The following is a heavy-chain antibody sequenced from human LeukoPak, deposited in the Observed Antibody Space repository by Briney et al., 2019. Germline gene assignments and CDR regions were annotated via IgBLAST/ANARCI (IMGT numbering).Heavy chain of an antibody. Sequence: GGSLRLSCAASGFTFSSYSMNWVRQAPGKGLEWVSSISSSSSYIYYADSVKGRFTISRDNSKNTLDLQMNSLRAEDTAVYYCARRGHGYGSPFDYWGQGTLVTVSS. CDR1: GFTFSSYS. J-gene: IGHJ4*02. CDR2: ISSSSSYI. D-gene: IGHD5-18*01. V-gene: IGHV3-21*01. CDR3: ARRGHGYGSPFDY.